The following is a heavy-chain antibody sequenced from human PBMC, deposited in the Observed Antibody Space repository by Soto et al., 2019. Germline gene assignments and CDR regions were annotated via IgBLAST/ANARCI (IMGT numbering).Heavy chain of an antibody. V-gene: IGHV1-2*04. J-gene: IGHJ3*02. CDR1: GYTFTGYY. CDR2: INPNSGGT. CDR3: AREYYDSSGYYFAFDI. Sequence: ASVKVSCKASGYTFTGYYMHWVRQAPGQGLEWMGWINPNSGGTNYAQKFQGWVTMTRDTSISTAYMELSSLRSEDTAVYYCAREYYDSSGYYFAFDIWGQGTMVTVS. D-gene: IGHD3-22*01.